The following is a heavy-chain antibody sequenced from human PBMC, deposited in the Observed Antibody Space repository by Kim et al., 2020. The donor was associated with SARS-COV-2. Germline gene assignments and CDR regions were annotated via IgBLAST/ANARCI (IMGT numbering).Heavy chain of an antibody. CDR3: ARERLYYGRSLDWFDS. CDR2: INTFSGTA. CDR1: GCIFTSYI. Sequence: SVKVSCKASGCIFTSYIVPWVRQAPGQGLEWMGRINTFSGTANYAQRFQGRVAITTDTSTRTAYMELSSLTSDDTAVYYCARERLYYGRSLDWFDSWGQGTLVTVSS. V-gene: IGHV1-69*08. D-gene: IGHD3-22*01. J-gene: IGHJ5*01.